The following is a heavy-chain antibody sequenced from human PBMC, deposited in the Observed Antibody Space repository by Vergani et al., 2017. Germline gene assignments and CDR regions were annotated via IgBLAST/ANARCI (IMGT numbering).Heavy chain of an antibody. Sequence: QLQLQESGPGLVKPSETLSLTCTVSGGSISSSSYYWGWIRQPPGKGLEWIGSIYYSGSTYYNLSLKSRVTISVDTSKNQFSLKLSSVTAADTAVYYCARIPDYRGVAFDIWGQGTMVTVSS. D-gene: IGHD4-11*01. J-gene: IGHJ3*02. CDR2: IYYSGST. CDR3: ARIPDYRGVAFDI. CDR1: GGSISSSSYY. V-gene: IGHV4-39*01.